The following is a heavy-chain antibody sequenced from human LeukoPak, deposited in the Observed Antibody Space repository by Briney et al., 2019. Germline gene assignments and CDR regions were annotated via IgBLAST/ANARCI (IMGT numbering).Heavy chain of an antibody. CDR2: IIPIFGTA. CDR1: GGTSSSYA. CDR3: ARSGLWYYGSGSSNWFDP. D-gene: IGHD3-10*01. Sequence: ASVKVSCKASGGTSSSYAISWVRQAPGQGLEWMGGIIPIFGTANYAQKFQGRVTITTDESTSTAYMELSSLRSEDTAVYYCARSGLWYYGSGSSNWFDPWGQGTLVTVSS. J-gene: IGHJ5*02. V-gene: IGHV1-69*05.